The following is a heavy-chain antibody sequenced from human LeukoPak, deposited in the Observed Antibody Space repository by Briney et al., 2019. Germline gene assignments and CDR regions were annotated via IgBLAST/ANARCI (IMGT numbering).Heavy chain of an antibody. J-gene: IGHJ3*02. D-gene: IGHD3-9*01. CDR3: ARGRFDGSRDQSDASDI. V-gene: IGHV3-21*01. Sequence: DSVKGRFTISRDNAKNSLYLQMNSLRAEDTAVYYCARGRFDGSRDQSDASDIWGQGTMVTVSS.